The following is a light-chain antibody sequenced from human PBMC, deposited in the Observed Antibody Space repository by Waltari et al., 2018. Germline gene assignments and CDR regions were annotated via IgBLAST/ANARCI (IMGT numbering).Light chain of an antibody. CDR2: ENT. CDR3: GTWDSSLSGAV. CDR1: STNIGNNY. Sequence: QSVLTQLPSVSAAPGQRVTISCSGGSTNIGNNYVSWYRQFPGTAPKLLIDENTERPSGIPGRFSGSKSGTSATLDITGLQAGDEADYYCGTWDSSLSGAVFGGGTHLTVL. J-gene: IGLJ7*01. V-gene: IGLV1-51*02.